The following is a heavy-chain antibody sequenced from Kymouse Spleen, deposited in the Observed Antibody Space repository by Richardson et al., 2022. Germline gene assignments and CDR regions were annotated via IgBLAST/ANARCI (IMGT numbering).Heavy chain of an antibody. CDR3: AKDQLPSSSGYFDY. J-gene: IGHJ4*02. V-gene: IGHV3-9*01. D-gene: IGHD4-11,IGHD1-7*01,IGHD4-11*01. Sequence: EVQLVESGGGLVQPGRSLRLSCAASGFTFDDYAMHWVRQAPGKGLEWVSGISWNSGSIGYADSVKGRFTISRDNAKNSLYLQMNSLRAEDTALYYCAKDQLPSSSGYFDYWGQGTLVTVSS. CDR2: ISWNSGSI. CDR1: GFTFDDYA.